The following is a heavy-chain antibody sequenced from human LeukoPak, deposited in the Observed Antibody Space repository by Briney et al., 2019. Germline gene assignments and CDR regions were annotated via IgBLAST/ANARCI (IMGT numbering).Heavy chain of an antibody. CDR2: IYYSGST. D-gene: IGHD3-9*01. Sequence: PSDTLSLTCTGSVGSISSYNWSWIRQPPGKGLEWIGYIYYSGSTNYNPSLKSRVTISVDTSKNQFSLKLSSVTAADTAVYYCARYPSNYDILTGYSYNWFDPWGQGTLVTVSS. CDR1: VGSISSYN. J-gene: IGHJ5*02. V-gene: IGHV4-59*08. CDR3: ARYPSNYDILTGYSYNWFDP.